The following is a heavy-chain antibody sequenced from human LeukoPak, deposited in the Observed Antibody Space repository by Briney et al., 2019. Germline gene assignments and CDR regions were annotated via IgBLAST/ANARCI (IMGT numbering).Heavy chain of an antibody. D-gene: IGHD1-1*01. CDR2: IYYSGST. Sequence: SETLSLTCTVSGGSISSYYWSWIRQPPGKGLEWIGYIYYSGSTNYNPSLKSRVTISVDTSKNQFSLKLSSVTAADTAVYYCARTTHDSPYQRPGVNFDYWGQGTLVTVSS. J-gene: IGHJ4*02. V-gene: IGHV4-59*01. CDR3: ARTTHDSPYQRPGVNFDY. CDR1: GGSISSYY.